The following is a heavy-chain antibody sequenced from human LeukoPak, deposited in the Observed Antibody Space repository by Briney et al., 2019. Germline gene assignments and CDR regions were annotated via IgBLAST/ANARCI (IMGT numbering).Heavy chain of an antibody. CDR3: ARGQTTVVTPGYYFDY. CDR2: IYNSGST. Sequence: SETLSLTCTVSGGSISSYYWNWIRQPPGKGLEWIGYIYNSGSTNNNPSLKGRVTISVDTSKKQFSLKLSSVTAADTAVYYCARGQTTVVTPGYYFDYWGQGTLVTVSS. CDR1: GGSISSYY. V-gene: IGHV4-59*01. D-gene: IGHD4-23*01. J-gene: IGHJ4*02.